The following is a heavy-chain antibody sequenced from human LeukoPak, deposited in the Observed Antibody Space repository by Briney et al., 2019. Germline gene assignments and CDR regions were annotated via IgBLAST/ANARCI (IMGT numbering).Heavy chain of an antibody. D-gene: IGHD2-8*01. Sequence: SETLSLTCTVSGGSISSSSYYWGWIRQPPGKGLEWIVSIYYSGSTYYNPSLKSRVTISVDTSKNQFSLKLSSVTAADTAVYYCARLGCTNGVCYSQDYYYMDVWGKGTTVTVSS. J-gene: IGHJ6*03. CDR3: ARLGCTNGVCYSQDYYYMDV. CDR1: GGSISSSSYY. V-gene: IGHV4-39*01. CDR2: IYYSGST.